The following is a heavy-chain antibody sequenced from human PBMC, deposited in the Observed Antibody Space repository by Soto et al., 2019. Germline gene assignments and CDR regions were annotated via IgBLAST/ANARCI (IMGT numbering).Heavy chain of an antibody. CDR3: ARRWGTYFDF. CDR1: GGSISSYY. V-gene: IGHV4-59*01. CDR2: IFYIGSP. J-gene: IGHJ4*02. D-gene: IGHD7-27*01. Sequence: PSETLSLTCTVSGGSISSYYWSWIRQPPGKGLEWIGYIFYIGSPDSHPPLKSRVTISVDPSKNHFSLKLSFVTAADTAVYYCARRWGTYFDFWGQGTLVTVSS.